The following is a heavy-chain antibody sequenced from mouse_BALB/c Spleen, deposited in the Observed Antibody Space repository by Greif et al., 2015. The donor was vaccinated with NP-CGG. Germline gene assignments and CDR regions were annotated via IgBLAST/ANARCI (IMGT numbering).Heavy chain of an antibody. CDR2: IRNKANGYTT. D-gene: IGHD1-1*01. V-gene: IGHV7-3*02. CDR3: ARDYYGSSYWYFDV. CDR1: GFTFTDYY. Sequence: EVQGVESGGGLVQPGGSLRLSCATSGFTFTDYYMSWVRQPPGKALEWLGFIRNKANGYTTEYSASVKGRFSISRDNSQSILYLQMNTLRAEDSATYDGARDYYGSSYWYFDVWGAGTTVTVSS. J-gene: IGHJ1*01.